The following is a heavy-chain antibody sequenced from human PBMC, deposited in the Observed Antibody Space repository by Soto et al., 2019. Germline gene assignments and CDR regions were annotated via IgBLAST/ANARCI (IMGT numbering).Heavy chain of an antibody. D-gene: IGHD5-12*01. Sequence: GASVKVSCKASGYTFTGYYMHWVRQAPGQGLEWMGWINPNSGGTNYAQKFQGRVTMTRDTSISTAYMELSRLRSDDTAVYYCARDISGYDLDYYYGMDVWGQGTTVTVSS. V-gene: IGHV1-2*02. CDR1: GYTFTGYY. CDR2: INPNSGGT. J-gene: IGHJ6*02. CDR3: ARDISGYDLDYYYGMDV.